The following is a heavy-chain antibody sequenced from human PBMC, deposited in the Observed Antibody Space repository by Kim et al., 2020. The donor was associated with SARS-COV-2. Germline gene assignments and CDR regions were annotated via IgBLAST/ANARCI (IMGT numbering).Heavy chain of an antibody. D-gene: IGHD3-22*01. J-gene: IGHJ4*02. V-gene: IGHV3-21*01. CDR1: GFTFSSYS. Sequence: GGSLRLSCAASGFTFSSYSMNWVRQAPGKGLEWVSSISSSSSYIYYADSVKGRFTISRDNAKNSLYLQMNSLRAEDTAVYYCLPADSSGPGYYFDYWGQGTLVTVSS. CDR3: LPADSSGPGYYFDY. CDR2: ISSSSSYI.